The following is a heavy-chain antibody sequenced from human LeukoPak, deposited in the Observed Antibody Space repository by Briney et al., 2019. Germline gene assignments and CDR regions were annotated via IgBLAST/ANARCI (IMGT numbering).Heavy chain of an antibody. CDR1: GYTFTSYA. Sequence: ASVKVSCKASGYTFTSYAMHWVRQAPGQRLEWMGRINAGNGNTKYSQKFQGRVTITRDTSASTAYMELSSLRSEDTAVYYCARDGSGSYAPYYYYGMDVWGQGTTVTVSS. V-gene: IGHV1-3*01. CDR2: INAGNGNT. CDR3: ARDGSGSYAPYYYYGMDV. D-gene: IGHD1-26*01. J-gene: IGHJ6*02.